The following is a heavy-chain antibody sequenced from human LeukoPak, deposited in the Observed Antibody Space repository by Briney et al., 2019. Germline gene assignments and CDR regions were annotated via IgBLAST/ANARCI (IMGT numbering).Heavy chain of an antibody. Sequence: SGTLSLTCTVSGGSISSSSYYWGWIRQPPGKGLEWIGSIYYSGSTYYNPSLKSRVTISVDRSKNQFSLKLSSVTAADTAVYYCARDTGGFDYWGQGALVTVSS. CDR2: IYYSGST. CDR3: ARDTGGFDY. CDR1: GGSISSSSYY. J-gene: IGHJ4*02. D-gene: IGHD3-10*01. V-gene: IGHV4-39*07.